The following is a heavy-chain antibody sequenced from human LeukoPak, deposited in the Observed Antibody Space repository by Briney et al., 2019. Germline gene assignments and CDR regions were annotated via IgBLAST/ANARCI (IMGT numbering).Heavy chain of an antibody. CDR1: GGSFSGYY. Sequence: SSETLSLTCAVYGGSFSGYYWSWIRQPPGKGLEWIGEINHSGSTNYNPSLKSRVTISVDTSKDQFSLKLSSVTAADTAVYYCARRPLGYCSSTGCPTPYYFDYWGQGTLVTVSS. CDR3: ARRPLGYCSSTGCPTPYYFDY. CDR2: INHSGST. J-gene: IGHJ4*02. V-gene: IGHV4-34*01. D-gene: IGHD2-2*01.